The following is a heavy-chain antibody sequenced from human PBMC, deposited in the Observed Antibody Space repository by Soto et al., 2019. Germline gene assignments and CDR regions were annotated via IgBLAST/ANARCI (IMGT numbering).Heavy chain of an antibody. V-gene: IGHV4-39*01. CDR3: ARRRASTDNFDY. CDR2: IDYSGST. D-gene: IGHD1-26*01. Sequence: PSETLSLTCTVSGGSISSSSYYWGWIRQPPGKGLEWIGTIDYSGSTYYNPSLKSRVTISVDTSKNQFSLKLNSVTAADTAVYYCARRRASTDNFDYWGQGTLVTVSS. CDR1: GGSISSSSYY. J-gene: IGHJ4*02.